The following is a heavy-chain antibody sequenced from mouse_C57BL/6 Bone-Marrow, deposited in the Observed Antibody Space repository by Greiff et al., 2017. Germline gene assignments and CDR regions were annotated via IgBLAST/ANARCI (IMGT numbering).Heavy chain of an antibody. CDR3: ARGYDYDYAIDN. J-gene: IGHJ4*01. V-gene: IGHV1-39*01. CDR2: ITPNYGTT. Sequence: EVQLVESGPELVKPGASVKISCKASGYSFTDYNMNWVKQSNGKSLEWIGVITPNYGTTSYNQKFKGKATLTVDQSSSTAYMQLNSLASEDSAVYYCARGYDYDYAIDNWGQRTSVTVSS. CDR1: GYSFTDYN. D-gene: IGHD2-4*01.